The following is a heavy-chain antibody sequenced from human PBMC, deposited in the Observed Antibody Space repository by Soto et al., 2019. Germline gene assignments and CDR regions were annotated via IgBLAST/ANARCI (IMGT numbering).Heavy chain of an antibody. D-gene: IGHD3-3*01. CDR3: ARCRKSFWTSSRMDACGMDV. CDR2: IHPNLGGT. J-gene: IGHJ6*02. Sequence: ASVKVSCKASGYTFTGYYIHWVRQAPGQGLEWMGWIHPNLGGTDHAQKFQGRVTLTRDTSVNTAYMELSNLTSDDTAIYYCARCRKSFWTSSRMDACGMDVWGQGTTVTVSS. CDR1: GYTFTGYY. V-gene: IGHV1-2*02.